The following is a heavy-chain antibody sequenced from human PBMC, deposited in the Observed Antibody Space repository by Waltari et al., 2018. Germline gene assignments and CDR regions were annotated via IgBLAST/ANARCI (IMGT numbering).Heavy chain of an antibody. J-gene: IGHJ3*02. D-gene: IGHD4-17*01. V-gene: IGHV5-51*01. Sequence: EVQLVQSGAEVKKPGESLKISCKGSGYSFTSYWIGWVRQMPGKGLKGIVIIHPGDPATRHSPSFQGQVPISADKAISTAYLQWSSLKAADTAMYYCARQPVTRNAFDIWGQGTMVTVSS. CDR1: GYSFTSYW. CDR3: ARQPVTRNAFDI. CDR2: IHPGDPAT.